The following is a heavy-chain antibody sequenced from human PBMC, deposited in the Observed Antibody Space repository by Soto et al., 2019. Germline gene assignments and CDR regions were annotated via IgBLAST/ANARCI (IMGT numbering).Heavy chain of an antibody. CDR2: IYYSGST. CDR1: GGSINSGVYY. J-gene: IGHJ4*02. Sequence: TLSLACTVSGGSINSGVYYWSWIRQHPGKGLEWIGYIYYSGSTYYNPSLKSRVTISVDTSKNQFSLKLSSVTAADTAVYYCARAHGYDILTGYYRIYFDYWGQGTLVTVSS. CDR3: ARAHGYDILTGYYRIYFDY. V-gene: IGHV4-31*03. D-gene: IGHD3-9*01.